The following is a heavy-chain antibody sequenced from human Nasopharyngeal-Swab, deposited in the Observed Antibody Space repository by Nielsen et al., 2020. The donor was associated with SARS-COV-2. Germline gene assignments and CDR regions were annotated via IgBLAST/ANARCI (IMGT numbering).Heavy chain of an antibody. J-gene: IGHJ6*02. CDR1: GGTFSSYA. D-gene: IGHD6-13*01. V-gene: IGHV1-69*13. CDR2: IIPIFGTA. CDR3: ARISAAPPPYYGMDV. Sequence: SVKVSCKASGGTFSSYAISCVRQSPGQGLEWMGGIIPIFGTANYAQKFQGRVTITADESTSTAYMELSSLRSEDTAVYYCARISAAPPPYYGMDVWGQGTTVTVSS.